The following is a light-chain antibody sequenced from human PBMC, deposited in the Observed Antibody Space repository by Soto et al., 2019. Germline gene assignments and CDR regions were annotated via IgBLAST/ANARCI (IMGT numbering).Light chain of an antibody. CDR1: QSVSSN. Sequence: ELVMTQSPATLSVSQGERATLSCRASQSVSSNLAWYQQKPGLAPRLLIYGASTRVTGIPARFSGSGSGTEVTHTISSLQSEDFAVYYCQQDNNWPRYTSGHGTKLETK. V-gene: IGKV3-15*01. J-gene: IGKJ2*01. CDR2: GAS. CDR3: QQDNNWPRYT.